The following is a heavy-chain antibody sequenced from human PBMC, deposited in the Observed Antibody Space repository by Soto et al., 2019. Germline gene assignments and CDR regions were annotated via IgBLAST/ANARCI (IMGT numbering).Heavy chain of an antibody. CDR3: AGAWGAYYYYYGMDV. D-gene: IGHD7-27*01. CDR1: GGSISSYY. V-gene: IGHV4-59*01. CDR2: IYYSGST. J-gene: IGHJ6*02. Sequence: PSETLSLTCTVSGGSISSYYWSWIRQPPGKGLEWIGYIYYSGSTNYNPSLKSRVTISVDPSKNQFSLKLSSVTAADTAVYYCAGAWGAYYYYYGMDVWGQGTTVTVSS.